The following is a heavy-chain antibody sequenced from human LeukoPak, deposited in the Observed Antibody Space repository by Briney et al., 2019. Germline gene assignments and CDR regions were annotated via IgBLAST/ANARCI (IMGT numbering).Heavy chain of an antibody. Sequence: PGRSLRLSCAASGFTFSSYGMHWVRQAPGKGLEWVAVISYDGSNKYYADSVKGRFTISRDNSKNTLYLQMNSLRAEDTAVYYCARGLYYYDSNYWGQGTLVTVSS. V-gene: IGHV3-30*03. CDR1: GFTFSSYG. D-gene: IGHD3-22*01. CDR3: ARGLYYYDSNY. CDR2: ISYDGSNK. J-gene: IGHJ4*02.